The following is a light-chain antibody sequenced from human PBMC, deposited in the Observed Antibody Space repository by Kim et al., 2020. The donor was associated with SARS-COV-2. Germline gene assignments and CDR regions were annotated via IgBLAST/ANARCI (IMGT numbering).Light chain of an antibody. V-gene: IGKV3-15*01. J-gene: IGKJ4*01. Sequence: EIVMTQSPATLSVSPGERATLSCRASQSVTINLAWYQQKPGQAPRLLIYGASTRATDIPARFSGSGSGTEFTLTISSLQSEDFAVYYCLQYNNWVSFGGGTKVDIK. CDR3: LQYNNWVS. CDR1: QSVTIN. CDR2: GAS.